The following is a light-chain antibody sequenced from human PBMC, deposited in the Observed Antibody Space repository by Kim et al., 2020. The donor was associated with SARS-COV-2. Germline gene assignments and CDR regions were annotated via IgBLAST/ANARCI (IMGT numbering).Light chain of an antibody. Sequence: SPGQRGTPSCRASQNVDSASLAWYQQKPGQAPSLLINATSTRATGIPDRFSGSGSGTDFTLTINRLETEDFAVYYCQQYGGSPLYSFGQGTKLEI. J-gene: IGKJ2*03. V-gene: IGKV3-20*01. CDR3: QQYGGSPLYS. CDR2: ATS. CDR1: QNVDSAS.